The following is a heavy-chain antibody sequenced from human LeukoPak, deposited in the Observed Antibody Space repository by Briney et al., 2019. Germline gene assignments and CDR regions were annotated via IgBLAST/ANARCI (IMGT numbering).Heavy chain of an antibody. D-gene: IGHD2-2*01. J-gene: IGHJ4*02. CDR1: GFTFSSYG. CDR3: ARARGSYCGSTSCYFDH. Sequence: AGGSLRLSCAASGFTFSSYGMHWVRQAPGKGLEWVAFISYDGSNRYYADSVKGRSTISRDNSKNTLFLQMDSLRAEDTALYYCARARGSYCGSTSCYFDHWGQGTLVTVSS. V-gene: IGHV3-30-3*01. CDR2: ISYDGSNR.